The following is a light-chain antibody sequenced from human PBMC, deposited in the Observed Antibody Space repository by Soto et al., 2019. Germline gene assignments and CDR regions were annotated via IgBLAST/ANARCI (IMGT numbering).Light chain of an antibody. V-gene: IGLV8-61*01. J-gene: IGLJ2*01. CDR3: VLYLGSGSAV. CDR1: SGSVSTSYY. CDR2: NTN. Sequence: QAVVTQEPSFSVSPGGTVTLTCGLSSGSVSTSYYPSWYQQTPGQAPRTLIYNTNTRSSGVPDRFSGSILGNKAALTITGAQADDESDYYCVLYLGSGSAVFGGGTKLTVL.